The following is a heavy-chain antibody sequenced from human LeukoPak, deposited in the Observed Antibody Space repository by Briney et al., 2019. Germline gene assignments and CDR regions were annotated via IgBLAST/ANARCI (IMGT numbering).Heavy chain of an antibody. Sequence: AGGAPRLSCAAPGFTFSSYWMSWGRPAPGERGGGVANIKQDGSEKYYVDSVKGRFTISRDNAKNSLYLQMNSLRAEDTAVYYCARTRISGTTPLAYWGQGTLVTVSS. CDR1: GFTFSSYW. J-gene: IGHJ4*02. CDR3: ARTRISGTTPLAY. CDR2: IKQDGSEK. D-gene: IGHD1-7*01. V-gene: IGHV3-7*05.